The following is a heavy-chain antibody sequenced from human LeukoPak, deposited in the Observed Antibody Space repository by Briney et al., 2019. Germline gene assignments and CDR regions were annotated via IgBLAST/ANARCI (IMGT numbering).Heavy chain of an antibody. CDR3: ARVGHDYYGSGSSAIDI. Sequence: SETLSLTCSVSGGSISSSNHVWGWIRQPPGKGLEWIGAISYTGNTYYNPSLKSRVSLSVDTSKNQFSLKVDSVTAADMAVYSCARVGHDYYGSGSSAIDIWGQGTVVTVSS. J-gene: IGHJ3*02. D-gene: IGHD3-10*01. CDR1: GGSISSSNHV. V-gene: IGHV4-39*02. CDR2: ISYTGNT.